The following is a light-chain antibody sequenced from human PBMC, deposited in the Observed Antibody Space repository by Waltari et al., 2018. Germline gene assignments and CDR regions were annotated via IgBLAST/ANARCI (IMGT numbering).Light chain of an antibody. V-gene: IGKV3-15*01. J-gene: IGKJ1*01. Sequence: EIVMTQSPATLPVSPGERATRSCRASQGISSDLAWYQQKPGQAPRLLNFGASTRATGVPARCSGSGSGTEFTLTISSLQSEDFGVYYCQQSKIWPAFGQGTKVEIK. CDR3: QQSKIWPA. CDR1: QGISSD. CDR2: GAS.